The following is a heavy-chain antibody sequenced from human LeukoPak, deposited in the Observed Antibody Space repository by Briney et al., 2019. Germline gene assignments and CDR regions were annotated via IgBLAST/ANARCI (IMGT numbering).Heavy chain of an antibody. CDR1: GYTFTSYD. CDR3: ARGGGGDDSSDEDFDY. Sequence: ASVKVSCKASGYTFTSYDINWVRQATGQGLEWMGWMNPNSGNTGYAQKFQGRVTMTRNTSISTAYMELSSLRSEDTAVYYCARGGGGDDSSDEDFDYWGQGTLVAVSS. J-gene: IGHJ4*02. CDR2: MNPNSGNT. D-gene: IGHD3-22*01. V-gene: IGHV1-8*01.